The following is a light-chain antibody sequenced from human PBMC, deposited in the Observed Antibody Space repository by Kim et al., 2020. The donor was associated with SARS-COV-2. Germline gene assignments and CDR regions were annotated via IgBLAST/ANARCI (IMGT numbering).Light chain of an antibody. CDR1: SGHSVYA. Sequence: GPSVKLTCPLSSGHSVYAIAWHHQQPARGPRYLMKLYSDGSHSKGDGIPVRFSGSSSGAGRCLTVSSRQSEYEADYYCQTWGTGMVFGGGTKLTVL. J-gene: IGLJ3*02. CDR2: LYSDGSH. V-gene: IGLV4-69*01. CDR3: QTWGTGMV.